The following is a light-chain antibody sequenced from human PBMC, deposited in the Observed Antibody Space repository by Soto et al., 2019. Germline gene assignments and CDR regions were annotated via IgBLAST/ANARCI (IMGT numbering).Light chain of an antibody. CDR2: EVN. CDR3: SSYAGSNNFV. Sequence: QSVLTQPPSASGSPGQSVAISCTGTSSDVGGYNYVSWYQQHPGKAPKLMIYEVNKRPSGVPDRVSASKSGNTASLTVSGLRAEDEADYYCSSYAGSNNFVFGSGTKLTVL. CDR1: SSDVGGYNY. V-gene: IGLV2-8*01. J-gene: IGLJ1*01.